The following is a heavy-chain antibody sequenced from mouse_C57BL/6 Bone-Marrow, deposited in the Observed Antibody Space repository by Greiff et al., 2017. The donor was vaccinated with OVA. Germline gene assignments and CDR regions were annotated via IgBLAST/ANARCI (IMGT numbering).Heavy chain of an antibody. V-gene: IGHV2-6-1*01. CDR3: ARHGGSSYDWYFDV. CDR1: GFSLTSYG. Sequence: VQGVESGPGLVAPSQSLSITCTVSGFSLTSYGVHWVRQPPGKGLEWLVVIWSDGSTTYNSALKSRLSISKDNSKSQVFLKMNSLQTDDTAMYYCARHGGSSYDWYFDVWGTGTTVTVSS. J-gene: IGHJ1*03. D-gene: IGHD1-1*01. CDR2: IWSDGST.